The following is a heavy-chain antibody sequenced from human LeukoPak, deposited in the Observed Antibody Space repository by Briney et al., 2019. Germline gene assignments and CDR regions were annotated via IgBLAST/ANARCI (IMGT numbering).Heavy chain of an antibody. V-gene: IGHV3-64*01. CDR1: GFTFSTYA. Sequence: GGSLRLSCAASGFTFSTYAMHWVRQTPGKGLEYVSAISSGGDSTYYANSVKGRFTISRDNSKNTLYLQMGSLRTEDMAVYYCARRGGSSTNSYYMDLWGKGTTVTVSS. J-gene: IGHJ6*03. D-gene: IGHD2-2*01. CDR3: ARRGGSSTNSYYMDL. CDR2: ISSGGDST.